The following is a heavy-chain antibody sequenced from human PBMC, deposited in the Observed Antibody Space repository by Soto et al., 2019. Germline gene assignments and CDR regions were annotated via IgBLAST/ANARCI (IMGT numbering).Heavy chain of an antibody. CDR2: ISAYNGNT. CDR3: ARDLGAQIVDY. V-gene: IGHV1-18*01. D-gene: IGHD1-26*01. Sequence: QVQLVQSGAEVKKPGASVKVSCKASGYTFTSYGISLVRQAPGQGLERMGWISAYNGNTKYAQKLQGRVTMTTDTSTSTAYMELRRLRSDDPDVYYFARDLGAQIVDYWGQGTLVTVSS. CDR1: GYTFTSYG. J-gene: IGHJ4*02.